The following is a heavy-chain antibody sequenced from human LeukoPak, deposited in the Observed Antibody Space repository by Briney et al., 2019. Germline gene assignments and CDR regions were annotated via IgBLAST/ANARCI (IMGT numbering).Heavy chain of an antibody. Sequence: AASVKVSCKASGYTFTSYGISWVRQAPGQGLEWMGWISAYNGNTNYAQKLQGRVTMTTDTSTSTAYMELRSLRSDDTAVYYCARTYVAAAANNWFDPWGQGTLVTVSP. D-gene: IGHD6-13*01. CDR1: GYTFTSYG. V-gene: IGHV1-18*01. J-gene: IGHJ5*02. CDR2: ISAYNGNT. CDR3: ARTYVAAAANNWFDP.